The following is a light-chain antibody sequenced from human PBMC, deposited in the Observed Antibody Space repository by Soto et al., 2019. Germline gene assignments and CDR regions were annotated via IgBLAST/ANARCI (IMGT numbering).Light chain of an antibody. CDR1: GSNIGAGYD. CDR3: QSYDSTLDARYV. Sequence: QSVLTQPPSVSGAPGQRVTISCTGSGSNIGAGYDVHWYQHRPGTAPKLLVFGDSHRPSGVPDRFSGSKSGTSASLAITGLQAEDEGDDYGQSYDSTLDARYVFGTGTKLTVL. V-gene: IGLV1-40*01. CDR2: GDS. J-gene: IGLJ1*01.